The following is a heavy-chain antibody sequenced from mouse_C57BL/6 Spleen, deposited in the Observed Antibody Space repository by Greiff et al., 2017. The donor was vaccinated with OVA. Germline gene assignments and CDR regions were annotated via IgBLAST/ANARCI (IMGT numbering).Heavy chain of an antibody. D-gene: IGHD1-1*01. Sequence: EVKLMESGPELVKPGASVKISCKASGYSFTGYYMNWVKQSPEKSLEWIGEINPSTGGTTYNQKFKAKATLTVDKSSSTAYMQLKSLTSEDSAVYYCARDGSSYGDFDVWGTGTTVTVSS. CDR2: INPSTGGT. J-gene: IGHJ1*03. CDR3: ARDGSSYGDFDV. CDR1: GYSFTGYY. V-gene: IGHV1-42*01.